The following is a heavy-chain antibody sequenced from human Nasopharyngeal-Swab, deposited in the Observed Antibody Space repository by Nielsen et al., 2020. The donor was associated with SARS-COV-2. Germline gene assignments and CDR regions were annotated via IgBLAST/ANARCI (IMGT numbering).Heavy chain of an antibody. CDR2: IHYTGNT. V-gene: IGHV4-31*03. Sequence: SETLSLTCTVSGGSISSGGYFWSRIRQHPGKGLEWIGYIHYTGNTYYNPSLESRLTISLDTSQNQFSLRLSSVTAADTAVYYCAREVIEQAVSDVFDFWGQGTMVTVSS. D-gene: IGHD3-16*02. CDR1: GGSISSGGYF. CDR3: AREVIEQAVSDVFDF. J-gene: IGHJ3*01.